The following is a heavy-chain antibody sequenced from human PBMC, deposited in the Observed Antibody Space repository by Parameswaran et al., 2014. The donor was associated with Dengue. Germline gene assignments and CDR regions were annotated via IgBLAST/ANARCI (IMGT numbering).Heavy chain of an antibody. J-gene: IGHJ4*02. CDR2: INPNSGGT. D-gene: IGHD3-3*01. V-gene: IGHV1-2*02. Sequence: PGASVKVSCKASGYTFTGYYMHWVRQAPGQGLEWMGWINPNSGGTNYAQKFQGRVTMTRDTSISTAYMELSRLRSDDTAVYYCARGGRFLEWLASGPQRFDYWGPGNPGHRLL. CDR3: ARGGRFLEWLASGPQRFDY. CDR1: GYTFTGYY.